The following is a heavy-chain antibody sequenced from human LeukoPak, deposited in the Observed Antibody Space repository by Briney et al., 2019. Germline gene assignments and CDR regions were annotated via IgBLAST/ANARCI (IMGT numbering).Heavy chain of an antibody. J-gene: IGHJ4*02. D-gene: IGHD6-19*01. V-gene: IGHV3-30*18. CDR3: AKTRSSGWYVFDY. CDR1: GFTFSSYG. CDR2: ISYDGSNK. Sequence: GGSLRLSCAASGFTFSSYGMHWVRQAPGKGLEWVAVISYDGSNKYYADSVKGRFIISRDNSKNTLYLHMNSLRAEDTAVYYCAKTRSSGWYVFDYWGQGTLVTVSS.